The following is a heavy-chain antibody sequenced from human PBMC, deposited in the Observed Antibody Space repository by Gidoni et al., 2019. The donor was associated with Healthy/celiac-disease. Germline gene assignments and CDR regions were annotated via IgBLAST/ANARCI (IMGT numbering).Heavy chain of an antibody. V-gene: IGHV3-53*02. CDR2: IYSGGST. CDR3: ARDRGYCSGGSLCYYYYGMDV. D-gene: IGHD2-15*01. J-gene: IGHJ6*02. Sequence: EVQLVETGGGWIQPGGSLRLSCAASGFTVSSNYMSWVRQAPGKGLEWVSVIYSGGSTYYADSGKGRFTISRDNSKNTLYLQMNSLRAEDTAVYYCARDRGYCSGGSLCYYYYGMDVWGQGTTITVSS. CDR1: GFTVSSNY.